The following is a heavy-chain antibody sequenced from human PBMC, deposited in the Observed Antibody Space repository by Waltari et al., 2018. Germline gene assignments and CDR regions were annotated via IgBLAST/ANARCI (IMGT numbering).Heavy chain of an antibody. CDR1: GGSFVTYG. CDR3: AKRIVGGPFDV. Sequence: QVHLVQSGAEVRQPGSPVKVSCEASGGSFVTYGISWVRPAPGQGLEWMAGIIPILGTPNYAQKFQGRVTVAADELTTTVYMELSSLRSDDTAVYFCAKRIVGGPFDVWGQGTMVTVSS. V-gene: IGHV1-69*12. J-gene: IGHJ3*01. D-gene: IGHD1-26*01. CDR2: IIPILGTP.